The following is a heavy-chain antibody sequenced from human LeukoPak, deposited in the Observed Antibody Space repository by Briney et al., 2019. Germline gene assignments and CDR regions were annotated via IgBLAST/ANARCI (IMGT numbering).Heavy chain of an antibody. Sequence: SETLSLTCTVSGGSISSSSYYWDWIRQPPGKGLEWIGSIYYSGSTYYNPSLKSRVTISVDTSKNQFSLKLSSVTAADTAVYYCARDNGSGSYLDYWGQGTLVTVSS. CDR2: IYYSGST. CDR1: GGSISSSSYY. V-gene: IGHV4-39*07. CDR3: ARDNGSGSYLDY. D-gene: IGHD3-10*01. J-gene: IGHJ4*02.